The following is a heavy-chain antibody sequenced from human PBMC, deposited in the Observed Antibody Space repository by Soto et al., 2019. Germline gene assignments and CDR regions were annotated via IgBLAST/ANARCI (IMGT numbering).Heavy chain of an antibody. V-gene: IGHV1-24*01. CDR2: FDPEDGET. CDR3: AVTSVTSKYFDY. J-gene: IGHJ4*02. CDR1: GYTLTELS. Sequence: GPPVKVSFKVSGYTLTELSMHWVRQAPGKGLEWMGGFDPEDGETIYAQKFQGRVTMTEDTSTDTAYMKLSSVTAADTAVYYCAVTSVTSKYFDYWGQGTLVTVSS. D-gene: IGHD4-17*01.